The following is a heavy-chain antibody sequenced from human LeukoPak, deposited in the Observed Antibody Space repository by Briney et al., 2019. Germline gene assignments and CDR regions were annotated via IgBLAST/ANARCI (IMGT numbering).Heavy chain of an antibody. CDR2: IYPGDSDT. CDR3: ARHQTTVVTPPTFYGMDV. D-gene: IGHD4-23*01. Sequence: GESLKISCKGSGYIFTSYWIGWVRQIPGKGLEWMGIIYPGDSDTRYSPSFQGQVTISADKSISTAYLQWSSLKASDSAMYYCARHQTTVVTPPTFYGMDVWGQGTTVTVSS. V-gene: IGHV5-51*01. J-gene: IGHJ6*02. CDR1: GYIFTSYW.